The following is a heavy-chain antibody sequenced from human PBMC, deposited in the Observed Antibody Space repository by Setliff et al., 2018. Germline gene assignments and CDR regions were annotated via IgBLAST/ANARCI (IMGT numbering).Heavy chain of an antibody. Sequence: SETLPLTCTVSGDSITSGSVYWSWIRQPAGKGLEWIGRIFPTGTTNYNPDLKSRVTMSVDTSKKRFSLMLRSVTAADTAIYYCARYNSSAACFDLWGPGTLVTVSS. D-gene: IGHD1-20*01. CDR3: ARYNSSAACFDL. CDR1: GDSITSGSVY. J-gene: IGHJ5*02. CDR2: IFPTGTT. V-gene: IGHV4-61*02.